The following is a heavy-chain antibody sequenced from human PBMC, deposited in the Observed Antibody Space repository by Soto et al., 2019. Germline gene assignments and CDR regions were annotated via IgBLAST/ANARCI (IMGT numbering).Heavy chain of an antibody. V-gene: IGHV1-18*01. CDR2: ISAHNGNT. CDR3: ARGRDGDY. Sequence: QVHLVQSGAEVKKPCASVKVSCKGSGYAFTTYGITWVRQAPGQGLEWMGWISAHNGNTNYAQKLQGRVTVTRDTSTSTAYMELRSLRSDDTAVYYCARGRDGDYCGQGARVTVSS. D-gene: IGHD6-6*01. J-gene: IGHJ4*02. CDR1: GYAFTTYG.